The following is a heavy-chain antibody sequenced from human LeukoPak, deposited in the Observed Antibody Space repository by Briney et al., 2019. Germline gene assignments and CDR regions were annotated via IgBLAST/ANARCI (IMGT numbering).Heavy chain of an antibody. V-gene: IGHV3-21*01. CDR2: ISGGGRSI. D-gene: IGHD2-21*02. CDR1: GFSFSDYT. CDR3: ARNYFYCGGDCFVDY. Sequence: PGGSLRLSCAASGFSFSDYTMNWVRQAPGKGLEWVSSISGGGRSIYFVDSVKGRFTISRDNAKNSLYLQMNSLRAEDTEVYYCARNYFYCGGDCFVDYWGRGTLVTVSS. J-gene: IGHJ4*02.